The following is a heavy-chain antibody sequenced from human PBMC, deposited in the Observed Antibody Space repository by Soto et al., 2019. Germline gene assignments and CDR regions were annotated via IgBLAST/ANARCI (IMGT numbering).Heavy chain of an antibody. V-gene: IGHV1-69*08. CDR3: AREDRDRETVIVPAAIDGMDV. Sequence: QVQLVQSGAEVKKPGSSVKVSCKASGGTFSRYSITWVRQAPGHGLEWIGRIIPIFGIASYAQKFQGRVTITADESTSTAYMELSSLRSDDTAVYYCAREDRDRETVIVPAAIDGMDVWAHGTTVTAS. CDR2: IIPIFGIA. D-gene: IGHD2-2*01. CDR1: GGTFSRYS. J-gene: IGHJ6*02.